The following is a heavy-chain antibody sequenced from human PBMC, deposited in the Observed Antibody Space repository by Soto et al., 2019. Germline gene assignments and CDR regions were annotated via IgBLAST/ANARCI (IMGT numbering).Heavy chain of an antibody. CDR3: ARGPNSSGYYYDYYFDY. V-gene: IGHV3-48*03. CDR2: ISSSGSTI. D-gene: IGHD3-22*01. Sequence: EVQLVESGGGLVQPGGSLRLSCAASGFTFSSYEMNWVRQAPGKGLERVSYISSSGSTIYYADSVKGRFTISRDNAKNSLYLQMNSLRAEDTAVYYCARGPNSSGYYYDYYFDYWGQGTLVTVSS. J-gene: IGHJ4*02. CDR1: GFTFSSYE.